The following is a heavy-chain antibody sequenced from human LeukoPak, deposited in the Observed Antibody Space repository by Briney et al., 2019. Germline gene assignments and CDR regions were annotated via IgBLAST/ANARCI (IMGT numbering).Heavy chain of an antibody. CDR1: GYTFTSYW. V-gene: IGHV5-51*01. Sequence: GESLQISCKGSGYTFTSYWIAWVRQMPGKGLEWMGIIYPVDSDTRYSPSFQGQVTISADKSISTAYLQWSSLKASDTAMYYCARHVGGQRTDYWGQGTLVTVSS. J-gene: IGHJ4*02. CDR3: ARHVGGQRTDY. CDR2: IYPVDSDT. D-gene: IGHD3-16*01.